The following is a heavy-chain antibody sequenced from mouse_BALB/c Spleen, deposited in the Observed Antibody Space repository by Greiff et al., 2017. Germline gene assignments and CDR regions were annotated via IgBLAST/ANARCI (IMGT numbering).Heavy chain of an antibody. CDR3: ARSYGNSFAY. D-gene: IGHD2-10*02. CDR1: GFSLTSYG. Sequence: VQLQQSGPGLVQPSQSLSITCTASGFSLTSYGVHWVRQSPGKGLEWLGVIWSGGSTNYNAAFISRLSISKDNSTSQVFFKMISRQANDTAIYYCARSYGNSFAYWGQGTLVTVSA. V-gene: IGHV2-2*02. CDR2: IWSGGST. J-gene: IGHJ3*01.